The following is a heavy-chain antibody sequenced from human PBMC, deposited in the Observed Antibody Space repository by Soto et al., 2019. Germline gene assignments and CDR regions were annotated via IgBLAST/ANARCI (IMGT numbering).Heavy chain of an antibody. CDR3: AKDMSLGWYTWFNP. J-gene: IGHJ5*02. CDR1: GGMFYSSA. CDR2: IVPMNGSP. V-gene: IGHV1-69*13. Sequence: SVKVSCKASGGMFYSSAINWVRQAPGQGLEWMGGIVPMNGSPKYAQEFLGRVTISADASATTAYMDLSGLKSEDTAFYYCAKDMSLGWYTWFNPWGQGTLVTVSS. D-gene: IGHD6-19*01.